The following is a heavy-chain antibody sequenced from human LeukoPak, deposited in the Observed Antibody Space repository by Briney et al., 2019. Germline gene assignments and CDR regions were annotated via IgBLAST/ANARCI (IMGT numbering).Heavy chain of an antibody. V-gene: IGHV3-33*01. J-gene: IGHJ4*02. Sequence: PGRSLRLSCAASGXTFSSYGMHWVRQAPGKGLEWVAVIWYDGSHKYYADSVKGRFTISRDNSKNTLYLQMNSLRGEDTAVYYCARQTGYSSGWGLQYWGQGTLVTVSS. CDR2: IWYDGSHK. D-gene: IGHD6-19*01. CDR1: GXTFSSYG. CDR3: ARQTGYSSGWGLQY.